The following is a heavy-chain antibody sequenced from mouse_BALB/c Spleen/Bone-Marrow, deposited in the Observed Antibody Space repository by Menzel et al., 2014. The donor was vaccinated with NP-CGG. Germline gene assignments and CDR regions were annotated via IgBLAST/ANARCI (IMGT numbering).Heavy chain of an antibody. CDR2: IWAGGST. D-gene: IGHD1-1*01. CDR1: GFSLSNYG. V-gene: IGHV2-9*02. J-gene: IGHJ3*01. CDR3: ARYYGSSDSWFAY. Sequence: VKVVESGPGLVAPSQSLSITCTVSGFSLSNYGVHWVRQPPGKGLEWLGVIWAGGSTNYNSALMSRLSTNKDNSKSQVFLKMNSLQPDDTAMYYCARYYGSSDSWFAYGGQGTLVTVSA.